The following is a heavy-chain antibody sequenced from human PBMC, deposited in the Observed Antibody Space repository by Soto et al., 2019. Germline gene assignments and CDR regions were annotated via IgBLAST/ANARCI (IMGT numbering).Heavy chain of an antibody. CDR1: GFTFEDYT. Sequence: PGGSLRLSCSASGFTFEDYTMHWVRQAPGKGLEWVSLISWDGGSTYYADSVKGRFTISRDNSKNSLYLQMNSLRTEDTALYYCAKDKAAARRYYYYGMDVWGQGTTVTVSS. D-gene: IGHD6-13*01. V-gene: IGHV3-43*01. J-gene: IGHJ6*02. CDR2: ISWDGGST. CDR3: AKDKAAARRYYYYGMDV.